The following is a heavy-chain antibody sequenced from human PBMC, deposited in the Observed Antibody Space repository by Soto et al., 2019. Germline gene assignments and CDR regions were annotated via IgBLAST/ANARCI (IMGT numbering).Heavy chain of an antibody. Sequence: GGSLRLSCAASGFTFSSYWMSWVRQAPGKGLEWVANIKQDGSEKYYVDSVKGRFTISRDNAKNSLYLQMNSLRAEDTAVYYCARMGYSSSLAPFDYWGQGTLVTISS. CDR2: IKQDGSEK. D-gene: IGHD6-13*01. CDR1: GFTFSSYW. J-gene: IGHJ4*02. V-gene: IGHV3-7*01. CDR3: ARMGYSSSLAPFDY.